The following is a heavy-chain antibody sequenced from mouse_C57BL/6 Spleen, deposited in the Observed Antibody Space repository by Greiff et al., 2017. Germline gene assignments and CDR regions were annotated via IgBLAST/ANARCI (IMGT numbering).Heavy chain of an antibody. CDR3: ARHEPDYDAFAY. V-gene: IGHV1-62-2*01. D-gene: IGHD2-4*01. J-gene: IGHJ3*01. Sequence: VKLMESGAELVKPGASVKLSCKASGYTFTEYTIHWVKQRSGQGLEWIGWFYPGSGSIKYNEKFKDKATLTADKSSSTVYMELSRLTSEDSAVYFCARHEPDYDAFAYWGQGTLVTVSA. CDR2: FYPGSGSI. CDR1: GYTFTEYT.